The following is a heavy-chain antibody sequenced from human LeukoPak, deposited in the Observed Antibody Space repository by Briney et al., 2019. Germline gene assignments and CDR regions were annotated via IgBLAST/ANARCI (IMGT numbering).Heavy chain of an antibody. Sequence: SQTLSLTCTVSGASITSDIFYWKWIRQSPGKGLEWIGSIHNSQGTSYNPSLESRLTISVDPSETNFFLKMTSVTDADTATYYCGKVGGNTNSWGQGTLVTVSS. J-gene: IGHJ4*02. D-gene: IGHD4-23*01. CDR2: IHNSQGT. V-gene: IGHV4-31*03. CDR3: GKVGGNTNS. CDR1: GASITSDIFY.